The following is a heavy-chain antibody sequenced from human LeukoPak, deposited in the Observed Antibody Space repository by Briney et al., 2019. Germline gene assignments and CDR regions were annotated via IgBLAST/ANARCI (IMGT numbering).Heavy chain of an antibody. CDR3: AGDRAGTSETY. D-gene: IGHD1-7*01. V-gene: IGHV3-53*01. CDR2: IYSGGNT. Sequence: GGSLRLSCAASGLTINNNYMSWVRQAPGKGLEWVSVIYSGGNTYYADSVKGRFTISRDNSKNILYLQMNSLRAEDTAVYYCAGDRAGTSETYWGQGTLVTVSS. CDR1: GLTINNNY. J-gene: IGHJ4*02.